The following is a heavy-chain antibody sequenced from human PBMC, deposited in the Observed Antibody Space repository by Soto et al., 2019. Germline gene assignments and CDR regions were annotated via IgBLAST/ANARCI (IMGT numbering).Heavy chain of an antibody. CDR3: LTAPVVWTY. Sequence: EVQLVESGGGLIQPGGSLRLSCAASGFTVNSNHRSWVRQAPGKGMEWLSIIYADGTTYYADSVRGRFTISRDNSKNTLYLQMNSVRDEDTAMYYCLTAPVVWTYWGKGTLVTVSS. V-gene: IGHV3-53*01. J-gene: IGHJ4*02. D-gene: IGHD1-1*01. CDR1: GFTVNSNH. CDR2: IYADGTT.